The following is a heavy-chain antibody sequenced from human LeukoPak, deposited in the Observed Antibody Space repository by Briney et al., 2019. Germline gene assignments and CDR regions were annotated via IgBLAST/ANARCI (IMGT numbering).Heavy chain of an antibody. CDR2: IYYSGST. CDR1: GGSISSSSYY. V-gene: IGHV4-39*01. Sequence: SETLSLTCTVSGGSISSSSYYWAWLRQPPGKGLEWIGSIYYSGSTYYNPSLKSRVTISVDTSKNQFSLKLSSVTAADTAVYYCARLRAGGYFDYWVQGTLVTVSS. J-gene: IGHJ4*02. CDR3: ARLRAGGYFDY. D-gene: IGHD3-10*01.